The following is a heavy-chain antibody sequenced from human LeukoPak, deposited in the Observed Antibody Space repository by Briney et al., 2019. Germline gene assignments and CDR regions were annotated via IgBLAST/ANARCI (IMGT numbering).Heavy chain of an antibody. D-gene: IGHD4-23*01. CDR3: ARHPDYGGNFDY. J-gene: IGHJ4*02. CDR2: IYYSGST. Sequence: PSETLSLTCTASGGSISSYYWSWIRQPPGKGLEWIGYIYYSGSTNYNPSLKSRVTISVDTSKNQFSLKLSSVTAADTAVYYCARHPDYGGNFDYWGQGTLVTVSS. V-gene: IGHV4-59*08. CDR1: GGSISSYY.